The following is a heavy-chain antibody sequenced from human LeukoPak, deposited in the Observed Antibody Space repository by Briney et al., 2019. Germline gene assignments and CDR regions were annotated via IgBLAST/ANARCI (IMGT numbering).Heavy chain of an antibody. J-gene: IGHJ4*02. CDR1: GVSISSSNSY. Sequence: SETLSLTCTVSGVSISSSNSYWGWIRQPPWKGLEWIGSIYYSGNTYYNASLKSQVSISIDTSKNQFSLKLTSVTAADTAVYYCARQTGSGLFILPGGQGTLVTVSS. V-gene: IGHV4-39*01. CDR2: IYYSGNT. D-gene: IGHD3/OR15-3a*01. CDR3: ARQTGSGLFILP.